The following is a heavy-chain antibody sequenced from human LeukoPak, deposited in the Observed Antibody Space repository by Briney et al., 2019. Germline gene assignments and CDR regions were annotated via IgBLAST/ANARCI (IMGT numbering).Heavy chain of an antibody. CDR3: ARASFTIFGVVILNDAFDI. CDR2: INPNSGGT. Sequence: ASVKVSCKASGYTFTGYYMHWVRQAPGQGLERMGWINPNSGGTNYAQKFQGRVTMTRDTSISTAYMELSRLRSDDTAVYYCARASFTIFGVVILNDAFDIWGQGTMVTVSS. J-gene: IGHJ3*02. V-gene: IGHV1-2*02. D-gene: IGHD3-3*01. CDR1: GYTFTGYY.